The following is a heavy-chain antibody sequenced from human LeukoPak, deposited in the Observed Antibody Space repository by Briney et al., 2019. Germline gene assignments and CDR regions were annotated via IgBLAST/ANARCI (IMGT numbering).Heavy chain of an antibody. CDR1: GFTFSSYS. Sequence: GGSLRLSCAASGFTFSSYSMNWVRQAPGKGLEWVSSISSSSSYIYYADSVKGRFTISRDNAKNSLYLQMNSLRAEDTAVYYCARVGDGYNSGPYDYWGQGTLVTASS. J-gene: IGHJ4*02. V-gene: IGHV3-21*01. CDR2: ISSSSSYI. D-gene: IGHD5-24*01. CDR3: ARVGDGYNSGPYDY.